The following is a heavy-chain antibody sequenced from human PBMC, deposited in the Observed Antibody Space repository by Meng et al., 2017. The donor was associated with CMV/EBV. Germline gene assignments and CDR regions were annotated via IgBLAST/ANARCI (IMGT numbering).Heavy chain of an antibody. Sequence: SVKVSCKASGGTFSSYTISWVRQAPGQGLEWMGRIIPILGIANYAQKFQGRVTITADKSTSTAYMELSSLRSEDTAMYYCARSIVVVPAAFDYWGQGTLVTVSS. CDR1: GGTFSSYT. D-gene: IGHD2-2*01. CDR3: ARSIVVVPAAFDY. J-gene: IGHJ4*02. V-gene: IGHV1-69*02. CDR2: IIPILGIA.